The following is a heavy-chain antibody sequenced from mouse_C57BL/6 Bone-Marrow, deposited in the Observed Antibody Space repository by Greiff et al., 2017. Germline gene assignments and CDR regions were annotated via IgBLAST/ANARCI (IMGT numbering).Heavy chain of an antibody. V-gene: IGHV1-61*01. CDR2: IFPSDSET. J-gene: IGHJ3*01. CDR1: GYTFTSYW. D-gene: IGHD2-4*01. Sequence: QVQLQQPGAELVRPGSSVKLSCKASGYTFTSYWMDWVKQRPGQGLEWIGNIFPSDSETHYNQKFTDKATLTVDKSSSTAYMQLSSLTSEDSAVYYCAIYYDYAWFAYWGQGTLVTVSA. CDR3: AIYYDYAWFAY.